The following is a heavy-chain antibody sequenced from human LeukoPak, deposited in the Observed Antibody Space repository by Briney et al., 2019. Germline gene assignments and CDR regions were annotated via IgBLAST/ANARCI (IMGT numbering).Heavy chain of an antibody. V-gene: IGHV4-34*01. J-gene: IGHJ6*02. CDR1: GGSFSGCY. CDR3: ARGTVLWPHYYYYYGMDV. CDR2: INHSGST. D-gene: IGHD3-10*01. Sequence: PSETLSLTCAVYGGSFSGCYWSWIRQPPGKGLEWIGEINHSGSTNYNPSLKSRVTISVDTSKNQFSLKLSSVTAADTALYYCARGTVLWPHYYYYYGMDVWGQGTTVTVSS.